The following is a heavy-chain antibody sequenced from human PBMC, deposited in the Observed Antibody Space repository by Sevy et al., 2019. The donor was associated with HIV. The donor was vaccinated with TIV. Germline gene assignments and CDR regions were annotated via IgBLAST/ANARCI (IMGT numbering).Heavy chain of an antibody. D-gene: IGHD6-13*01. J-gene: IGHJ6*03. Sequence: GGSLRLSCAASGFTFSSYSMIWVRQAPGKGLEWVSSISSSSSYIYYADSVKGRFTISRDNAKNSLYLQMNSLRAEDTAVYYCARASAAADGYYYYYMDVWGKGTTVTVSS. CDR1: GFTFSSYS. CDR3: ARASAAADGYYYYYMDV. V-gene: IGHV3-21*01. CDR2: ISSSSSYI.